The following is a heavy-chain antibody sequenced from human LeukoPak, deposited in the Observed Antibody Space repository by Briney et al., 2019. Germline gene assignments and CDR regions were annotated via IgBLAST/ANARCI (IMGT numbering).Heavy chain of an antibody. CDR3: ARARGNTYGYFEY. V-gene: IGHV3-74*01. Sequence: PGGSLRLSCAASGLTLSGYWMHWVRQAPGKGLVWVSRINGDASSTSYADSVKGRFTISRDNAKSTLYLQMNSLRGEDTAVYYCARARGNTYGYFEYWGQGTLVTVSS. D-gene: IGHD5-18*01. CDR2: INGDASST. J-gene: IGHJ4*02. CDR1: GLTLSGYW.